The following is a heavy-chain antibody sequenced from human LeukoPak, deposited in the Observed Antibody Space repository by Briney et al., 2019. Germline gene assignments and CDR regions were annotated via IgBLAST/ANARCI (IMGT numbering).Heavy chain of an antibody. CDR1: GFTFNDYY. J-gene: IGHJ5*02. CDR3: ATDGAGFDT. CDR2: INIGGTNT. V-gene: IGHV3-11*01. Sequence: GGSLRLSCASSGFTFNDYYRSCIRHAPGKGLESLSYINIGGTNTHYADSVKGRFTISRDNAKKSLYLEMNNLRAEDTAVYYCATDGAGFDTWGEGVLVTVSS.